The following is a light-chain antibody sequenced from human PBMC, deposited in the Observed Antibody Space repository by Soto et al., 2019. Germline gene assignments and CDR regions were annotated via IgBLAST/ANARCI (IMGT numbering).Light chain of an antibody. J-gene: IGLJ1*01. CDR2: DVS. CDR1: SSDVGGYNY. CDR3: SSHTTDSTYV. V-gene: IGLV2-14*01. Sequence: QSALTQPASVSGSPGQSITISCTGTSSDVGGYNYVSWYQEHPGKAPKLMIYDVSNRPSGVSNRFSGSKSGNTASLTISGLQAEDEADYYCSSHTTDSTYVFGTGTKLTVL.